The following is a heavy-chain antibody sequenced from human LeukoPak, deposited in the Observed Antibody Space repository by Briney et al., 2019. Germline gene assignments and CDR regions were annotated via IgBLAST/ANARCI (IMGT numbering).Heavy chain of an antibody. V-gene: IGHV3-23*01. CDR3: AKASVAIPQYCNS. CDR2: ISGTGSST. D-gene: IGHD2-2*02. J-gene: IGHJ5*02. CDR1: GFAFSTYV. Sequence: ESGGSLKLSCAASGFAFSTYVMTWVRQAPGKGLEWVSTISGTGSSTYYADSAKGRFTISRDNSKDTLFLQLNSLTAADTAMYFCAKASVAIPQYCNSWGQGTLVTVSS.